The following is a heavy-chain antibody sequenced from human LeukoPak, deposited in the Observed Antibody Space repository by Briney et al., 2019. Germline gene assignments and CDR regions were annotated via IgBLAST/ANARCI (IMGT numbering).Heavy chain of an antibody. V-gene: IGHV3-23*01. CDR1: GFTFSSYA. CDR3: ARLREYCSSTSCPGAFDY. Sequence: GGSLRLSCAASGFTFSSYAMSWVRQAPGKGLEWVPAISGSGGSTYYADSVKGRFTISRDNAKNSLYLQMNSLRAEDTAVYYCARLREYCSSTSCPGAFDYWGQGTLVTVST. CDR2: ISGSGGST. D-gene: IGHD2-2*01. J-gene: IGHJ4*02.